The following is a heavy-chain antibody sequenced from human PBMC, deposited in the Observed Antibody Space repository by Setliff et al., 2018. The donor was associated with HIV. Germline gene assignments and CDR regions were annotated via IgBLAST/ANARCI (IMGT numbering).Heavy chain of an antibody. V-gene: IGHV1-2*02. D-gene: IGHD2-15*01. J-gene: IGHJ4*01. CDR2: MHPNSGAT. Sequence: ASVKVSCKTSGYTFTASYLHWVRQAPGQGLQWMGWMHPNSGATKYAQKFRDRVTLTGDTSISTASMELSSLKSDDTAMYYCAKDGISGGAYPPYYFDYWGHGTLVTVSS. CDR3: AKDGISGGAYPPYYFDY. CDR1: GYTFTASY.